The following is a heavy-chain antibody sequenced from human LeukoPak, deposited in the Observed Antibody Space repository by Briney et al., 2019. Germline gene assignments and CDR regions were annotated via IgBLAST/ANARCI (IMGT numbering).Heavy chain of an antibody. CDR2: ISYDGSNK. D-gene: IGHD4-17*01. CDR1: GFTFSSYA. Sequence: GGSLRLSCAASGFTFSSYAMHWVRQAPGKGLEWVAVISYDGSNKYYADSVKGRFTISRDNSKNTLYLQMNSLRAEDTAVYYCARDGTVTTFDYWGQGTLVTVSS. J-gene: IGHJ4*02. V-gene: IGHV3-30-3*01. CDR3: ARDGTVTTFDY.